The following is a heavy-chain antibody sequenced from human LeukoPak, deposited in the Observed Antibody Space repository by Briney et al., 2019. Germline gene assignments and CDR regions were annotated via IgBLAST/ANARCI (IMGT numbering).Heavy chain of an antibody. D-gene: IGHD3-22*01. CDR3: ARTSVEVGQNYYGMDV. CDR1: GFTFSNYA. J-gene: IGHJ6*02. CDR2: ISGSGGST. Sequence: GGSLRLSCEASGFTFSNYAMSWVRQAPGEGLECVSVISGSGGSTYYADSVKGHFTISRDNSKNTLYLQMNSLRAEDAAVYYCARTSVEVGQNYYGMDVWGQGTTVTVSS. V-gene: IGHV3-23*01.